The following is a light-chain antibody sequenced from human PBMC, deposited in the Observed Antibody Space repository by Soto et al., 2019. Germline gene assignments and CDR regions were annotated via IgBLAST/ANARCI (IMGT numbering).Light chain of an antibody. J-gene: IGLJ2*01. Sequence: QPVLTQPPSVSGTPGQRVTISCSGSSSNIGSNTVNWYQQVPGTAPKLLIYSSNQRPSGVPDRFSGSKSGTSASLAISGLQSEDEADYYCAGWDDSLNGVVFGGGTKVTVL. V-gene: IGLV1-44*01. CDR1: SSNIGSNT. CDR2: SSN. CDR3: AGWDDSLNGVV.